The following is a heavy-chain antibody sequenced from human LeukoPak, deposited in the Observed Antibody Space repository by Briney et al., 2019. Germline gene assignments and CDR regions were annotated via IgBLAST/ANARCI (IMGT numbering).Heavy chain of an antibody. D-gene: IGHD2-21*02. CDR1: XFAXSDXY. J-gene: IGHJ4*02. V-gene: IGHV3-11*04. CDR3: ARGLRHASNCGGDCYACDY. Sequence: XXLXCAASXFAXSDXYMSWIXQXPGXGRXXXXXXSSSGSTIYYADSVKGRFTISRDNAKNTLYLQMNSLRAEDTAVYYCARGLRHASNCGGDCYACDYWGQGTLVTVSS. CDR2: XSSSGSTI.